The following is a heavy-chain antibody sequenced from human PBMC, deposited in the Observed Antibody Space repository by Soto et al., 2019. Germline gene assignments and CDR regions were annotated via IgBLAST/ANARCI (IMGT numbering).Heavy chain of an antibody. CDR3: AKDAVSRDGVWLAHV. CDR1: GFTFSDYA. CDR2: LYGSGRGI. Sequence: EVQLLESGGHFVHPGGSLRLSCAASGFTFSDYAMIWIRQVPGKGLQWVSGLYGSGRGIHYADSVKGRFTISRDNSAYAAYLQMKNLRVEDSAIYYCAKDAVSRDGVWLAHVWGQGTVVTVSS. V-gene: IGHV3-23*01. J-gene: IGHJ4*02. D-gene: IGHD5-12*01.